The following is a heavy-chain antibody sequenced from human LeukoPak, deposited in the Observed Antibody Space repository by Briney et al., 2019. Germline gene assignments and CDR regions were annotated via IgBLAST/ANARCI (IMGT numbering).Heavy chain of an antibody. J-gene: IGHJ4*02. D-gene: IGHD3-3*01. Sequence: GGSLRLSCAASGFTFSSYSMNWVRQAPGEGLEWVSSISSSSSYIYYADSVKGRFTISRDNAKNSLYLQMNSLRAEGTAVYYCARVRVVFNFDYWGQGTLVTVSS. V-gene: IGHV3-21*01. CDR2: ISSSSSYI. CDR1: GFTFSSYS. CDR3: ARVRVVFNFDY.